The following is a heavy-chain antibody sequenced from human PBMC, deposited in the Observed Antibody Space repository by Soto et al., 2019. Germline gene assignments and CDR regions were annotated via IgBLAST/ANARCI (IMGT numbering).Heavy chain of an antibody. D-gene: IGHD3-3*01. CDR3: AGGFGHGYYLDY. V-gene: IGHV3-48*02. Sequence: EVQLVESGGGLVQPGGSLRLSCVASGFSFSNYNMNWVRQAPGKGLEWVSYITDSSDTVHYADSVRGRFTISRDNAESLLYLQMNRLGDEDTAVYFCAGGFGHGYYLDYWGRGTLVTVSS. CDR2: ITDSSDTV. CDR1: GFSFSNYN. J-gene: IGHJ4*02.